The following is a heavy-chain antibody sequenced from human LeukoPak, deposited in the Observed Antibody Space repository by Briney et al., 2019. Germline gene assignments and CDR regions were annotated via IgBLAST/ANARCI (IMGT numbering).Heavy chain of an antibody. CDR1: GLTFSSYG. CDR3: AKMQGYFDY. J-gene: IGHJ4*02. Sequence: GGSLRLSCEASGLTFSSYGMSWVRQAPGKGLQWVSAITGGGGTTYYADSVKGRFTISRDNSKNMLYLQMNSLRAEDTAVYYCAKMQGYFDYWGQGTLVPVSS. V-gene: IGHV3-23*01. CDR2: ITGGGGTT.